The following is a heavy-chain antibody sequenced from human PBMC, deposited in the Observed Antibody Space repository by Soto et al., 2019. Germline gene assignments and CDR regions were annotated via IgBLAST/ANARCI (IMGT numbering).Heavy chain of an antibody. CDR2: IYYSGSA. V-gene: IGHV4-59*01. D-gene: IGHD1-26*01. CDR1: VGSISNYY. Sequence: SETLSLTCTVSVGSISNYYWSLIRQPPGKGLECICYIYYSGSANYNPSLKSRVTISVDTSTNQFSLKLSSVRAADTAVYYCARDRGTYWGGAFESWGQGTMVTVSS. CDR3: ARDRGTYWGGAFES. J-gene: IGHJ4*02.